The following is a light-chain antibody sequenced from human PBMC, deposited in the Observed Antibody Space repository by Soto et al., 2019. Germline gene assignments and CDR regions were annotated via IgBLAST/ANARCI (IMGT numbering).Light chain of an antibody. CDR3: PSWDDSPSAHVV. CDR1: GSNVESNH. CDR2: KTV. Sequence: QSVLTQPPSASGTPGQRVTISCSGSGSNVESNHASWYQQLPGTAPKLLIYKTVQRPSGVPERFSGFKSATSAALAIRDLRAEDEADYYCPSWDDSPSAHVVFGGGTKVTAL. V-gene: IGLV1-47*01. J-gene: IGLJ2*01.